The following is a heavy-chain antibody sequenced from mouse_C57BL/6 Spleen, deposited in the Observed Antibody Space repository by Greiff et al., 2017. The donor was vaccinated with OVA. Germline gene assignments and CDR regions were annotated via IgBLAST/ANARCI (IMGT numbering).Heavy chain of an antibody. CDR2: ISSGSSTI. CDR1: GFTFSDYG. Sequence: EVMLVESGGGLVKPGGSLKLSCAASGFTFSDYGMHWVRQAPEKGLEWVAYISSGSSTIYYADTVKGRFTISRDNAKNTLFLQMTSLRSEDTAMYYCARWDTTVVATGYFDYWGQGTTLTVSS. J-gene: IGHJ2*01. V-gene: IGHV5-17*01. D-gene: IGHD1-1*01. CDR3: ARWDTTVVATGYFDY.